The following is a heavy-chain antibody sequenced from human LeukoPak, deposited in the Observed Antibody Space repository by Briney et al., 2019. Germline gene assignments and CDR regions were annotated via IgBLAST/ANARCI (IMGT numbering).Heavy chain of an antibody. CDR3: ARQRDREDYYYYYMDV. CDR2: ISAYNGNT. Sequence: ASVKVSCKASGYTFTSYGISWVRQAPGQGLEWMGWISAYNGNTNYAQKLQGRVTMTTDTSTSTAYMELRSLRSDDTAVYYCARQRDREDYYYYYMDVWGKGTTVTVSS. V-gene: IGHV1-18*01. CDR1: GYTFTSYG. J-gene: IGHJ6*03.